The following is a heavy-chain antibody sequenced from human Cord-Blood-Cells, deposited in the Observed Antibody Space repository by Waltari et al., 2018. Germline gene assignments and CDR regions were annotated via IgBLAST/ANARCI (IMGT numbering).Heavy chain of an antibody. CDR3: AKDPLYYYGSGSSYYFDY. V-gene: IGHV3-9*01. CDR2: ISWNNGSI. Sequence: EVQLVESGGGLVQPGRSLRLSCAASGFTFDDYAMHWVRQPPGKGLEWVSGISWNNGSIGYADSVKGRFTISRDNAKNSLYLQMNSLRAEDTALYYCAKDPLYYYGSGSSYYFDYWGQGTLVTVSS. J-gene: IGHJ4*02. CDR1: GFTFDDYA. D-gene: IGHD3-10*01.